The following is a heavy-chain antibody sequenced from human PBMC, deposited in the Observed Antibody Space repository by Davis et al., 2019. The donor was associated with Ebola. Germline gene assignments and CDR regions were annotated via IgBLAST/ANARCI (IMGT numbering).Heavy chain of an antibody. CDR2: IIPIFGTA. D-gene: IGHD5-12*01. V-gene: IGHV1-69*06. CDR3: ARGNPYSGYDGH. CDR1: GYTFTSYG. J-gene: IGHJ4*02. Sequence: SVKVSCKASGYTFTSYGISWVRQAPGQGLEWMGGIIPIFGTANYVQKFQGRVTITADKSTSTAYMELSSLRSEDTAVYYCARGNPYSGYDGHWGQGTLVTVSS.